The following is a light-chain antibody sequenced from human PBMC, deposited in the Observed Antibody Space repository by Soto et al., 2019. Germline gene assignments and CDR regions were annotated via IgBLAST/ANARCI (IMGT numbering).Light chain of an antibody. CDR1: QSVSSS. V-gene: IGKV3-11*01. Sequence: EIVLTQSPDTLSLSPGERATLSCRASQSVSSSLAWYQQKPGQAPRLLIYDASNRATGIPARFSGSGSGTDFTLTISGLEPEDFAVYYCQQRSNWPPEVTFGPGTKVDIK. J-gene: IGKJ3*01. CDR2: DAS. CDR3: QQRSNWPPEVT.